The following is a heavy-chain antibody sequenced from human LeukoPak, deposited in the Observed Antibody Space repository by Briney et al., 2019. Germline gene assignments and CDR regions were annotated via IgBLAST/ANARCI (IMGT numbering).Heavy chain of an antibody. V-gene: IGHV1-2*02. J-gene: IGHJ5*02. CDR2: INPNSGGT. D-gene: IGHD2-2*02. CDR3: ARDGGYCSSTSCYTWFDP. CDR1: GYTFTGYY. Sequence: ASVKVSCKASGYTFTGYYMHWVRQAPGQGLEWMGWINPNSGGTNYAQKFQGRVTMTRDTSISTAYMELSRLRSDDTAVYYCARDGGYCSSTSCYTWFDPWGQGTLVTLSS.